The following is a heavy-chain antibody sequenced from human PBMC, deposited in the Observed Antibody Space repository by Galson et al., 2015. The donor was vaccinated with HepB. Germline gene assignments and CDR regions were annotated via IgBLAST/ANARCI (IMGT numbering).Heavy chain of an antibody. J-gene: IGHJ6*02. V-gene: IGHV3-15*01. CDR1: GFTFSNAW. CDR2: IKSKTDGGTT. D-gene: IGHD4-23*01. Sequence: SLRLSCAASGFTFSNAWMSWVRQAPGEGLEWVGRIKSKTDGGTTDYAAPVKGRFTISRDDSKNTLYLQMNSLKTEDTAVYYCTTETVVTSYYYYYYGMDVWGQGTTVTVSS. CDR3: TTETVVTSYYYYYYGMDV.